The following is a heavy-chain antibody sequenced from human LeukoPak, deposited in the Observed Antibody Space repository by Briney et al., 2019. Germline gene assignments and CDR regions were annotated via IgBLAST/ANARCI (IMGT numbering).Heavy chain of an antibody. J-gene: IGHJ4*02. V-gene: IGHV1-69*13. D-gene: IGHD3-10*01. CDR3: AREWAGYGSGSYYYY. Sequence: SVKFSCKASGGTFSSYAISWVRQAPGQGPEWMGGIIPLFGTANYAQKFLGRVIITADESTSTTYMYLSSLKSEDTAVYYCAREWAGYGSGSYYYYWGQGTLVTVSP. CDR2: IIPLFGTA. CDR1: GGTFSSYA.